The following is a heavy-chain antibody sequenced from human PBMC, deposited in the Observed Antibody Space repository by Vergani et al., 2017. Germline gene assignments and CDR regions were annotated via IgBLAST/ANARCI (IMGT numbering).Heavy chain of an antibody. CDR2: INAGNGNT. J-gene: IGHJ4*02. CDR1: GYTFTSYA. CDR3: ARVGDLWSGCFFDY. V-gene: IGHV1-3*01. Sequence: QVQLVQSGAEVKTPGASVKVSCKASGYTFTSYAMHWVRQAPGQRLECMGWINAGNGNTKYSQKFQGRVTIARDSAASTAYMELSSRSYEDAAVYYCARVGDLWSGCFFDYWGQGTLVTVSS. D-gene: IGHD3-3*01.